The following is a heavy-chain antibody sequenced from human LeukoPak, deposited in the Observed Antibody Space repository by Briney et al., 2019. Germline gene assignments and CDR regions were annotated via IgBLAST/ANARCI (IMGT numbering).Heavy chain of an antibody. CDR2: ISAYNGNT. J-gene: IGHJ6*03. CDR1: GYTSTSYG. Sequence: ASVKVSCKASGYTSTSYGISWVRQAPGQGLEWMGWISAYNGNTNYAQKLQGRVTMTTDTSTSTAYMELRSLRSDDTAVYYCARVAGQYNWNDSFHYYYMDVWGKGTTVTVSS. D-gene: IGHD1-1*01. CDR3: ARVAGQYNWNDSFHYYYMDV. V-gene: IGHV1-18*01.